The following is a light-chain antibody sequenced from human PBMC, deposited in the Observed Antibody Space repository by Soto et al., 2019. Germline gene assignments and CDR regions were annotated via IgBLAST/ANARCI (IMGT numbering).Light chain of an antibody. CDR3: QQYAALPLT. Sequence: LTQSPGSLSSSPGERATLSCRASQSVSSNFLDWYQEKPGQAPRLLIRGASNWDTGIPDRFSGGGSGTDFTLTISRLEPEDFAVYYCQQYAALPLTFGGGTKV. V-gene: IGKV3-20*01. J-gene: IGKJ4*01. CDR1: QSVSSNF. CDR2: GAS.